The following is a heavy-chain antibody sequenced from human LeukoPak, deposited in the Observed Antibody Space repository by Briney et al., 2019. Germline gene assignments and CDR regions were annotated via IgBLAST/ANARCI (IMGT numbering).Heavy chain of an antibody. Sequence: GGSLRLSCAASGFTFSTYSMNWVRQAPGKGLEWVSSISSSSSYVYYADSVKGRFTISRDNAKNSLYLQMNSLRAEDTALYYCARENWYKFDYWGQGTLVTVSP. CDR2: ISSSSSYV. J-gene: IGHJ4*02. CDR3: ARENWYKFDY. V-gene: IGHV3-21*01. CDR1: GFTFSTYS. D-gene: IGHD1/OR15-1a*01.